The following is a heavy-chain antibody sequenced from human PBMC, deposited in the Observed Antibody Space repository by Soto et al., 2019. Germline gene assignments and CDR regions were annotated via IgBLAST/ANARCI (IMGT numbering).Heavy chain of an antibody. J-gene: IGHJ4*02. Sequence: ASVKVSCKASGYTFTSYGISWVRQAPGQGLEWMGWISAYNGNTNYAQKLQGRVTITRDTSASTAYMELSSLRSEDTAVYYCARDLDAYNSTGYWGQGTLVTVSS. CDR2: ISAYNGNT. CDR3: ARDLDAYNSTGY. CDR1: GYTFTSYG. V-gene: IGHV1-18*01. D-gene: IGHD1-1*01.